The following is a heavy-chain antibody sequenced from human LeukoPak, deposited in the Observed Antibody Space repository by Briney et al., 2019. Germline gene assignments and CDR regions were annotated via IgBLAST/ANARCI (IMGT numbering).Heavy chain of an antibody. D-gene: IGHD2-2*01. CDR2: ISAYNCNT. Sequence: ASVKVSCKASGYTFTSYGISWLRPAPGQGLDWMGWISAYNCNTNYAQKLQGRVTMTTDTSTSTAYMELRSLRSDDAAVYYCARDLRRGDPVPAINWFDPWGGGRLVTVCS. CDR3: ARDLRRGDPVPAINWFDP. J-gene: IGHJ5*02. CDR1: GYTFTSYG. V-gene: IGHV1-18*01.